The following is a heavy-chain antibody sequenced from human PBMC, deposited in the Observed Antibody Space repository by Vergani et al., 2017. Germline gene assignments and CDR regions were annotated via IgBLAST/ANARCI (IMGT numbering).Heavy chain of an antibody. J-gene: IGHJ6*02. Sequence: LLHPFFSLILSCSSSLFTFPPSSINFFLHSPFNFLSFFSFIIFIFVITYYSVSFNCRFTISQDSSKNTLYLQMNSLSAGDTAVYYCAKAKPRNSGYDYLYYYHAMDVWGQGTTVTVSS. CDR3: AKAKPRNSGYDYLYYYHAMDV. CDR1: LFTFPPSS. V-gene: IGHV3-23*01. D-gene: IGHD5-12*01. CDR2: IIFIFVIT.